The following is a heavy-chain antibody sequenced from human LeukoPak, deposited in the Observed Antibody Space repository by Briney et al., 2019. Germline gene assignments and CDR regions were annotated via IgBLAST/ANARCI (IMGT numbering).Heavy chain of an antibody. CDR1: EFAFSTYN. D-gene: IGHD3-16*01. CDR2: ISSDSSTI. V-gene: IGHV3-48*01. CDR3: AKDGKAWGDYVVY. Sequence: QPGGSLRLSCAASEFAFSTYNMNWVRQAPGKGLEWVSYISSDSSTIYYADSVKGRFTISRDNAKNSLYLQMNSLRAEDTAVYYCAKDGKAWGDYVVYWGQGTLVTVSS. J-gene: IGHJ4*02.